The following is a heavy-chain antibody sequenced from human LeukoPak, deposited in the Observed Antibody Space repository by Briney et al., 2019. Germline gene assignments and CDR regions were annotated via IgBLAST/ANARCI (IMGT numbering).Heavy chain of an antibody. D-gene: IGHD6-19*01. V-gene: IGHV3-21*01. CDR1: GFTFSSYS. CDR2: ISSNSSYI. Sequence: GGSLRLPCAASGFTFSSYSMNWVRQAPGKGLEWVSSISSNSSYIYYADSVKGRFTISRDNAKNSLYLQMNSLRAEDTAVYYCARDSGYSSGWYYFDYWGQGTLVTVSS. CDR3: ARDSGYSSGWYYFDY. J-gene: IGHJ4*02.